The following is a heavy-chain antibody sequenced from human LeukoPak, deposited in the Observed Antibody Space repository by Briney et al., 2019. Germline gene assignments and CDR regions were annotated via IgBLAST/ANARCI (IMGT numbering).Heavy chain of an antibody. CDR3: ARVYDSSGYYYEDY. CDR2: INHSGST. Sequence: SETLSLTCAVYGGSFSGYSWSWIRQPPGKGLEWIGEINHSGSTNYNPSLKSRVTISVDTSKNQFSLRLSSVTAADTAVYYCARVYDSSGYYYEDYWGQGTLVTVSS. CDR1: GGSFSGYS. V-gene: IGHV4-34*01. D-gene: IGHD3-22*01. J-gene: IGHJ4*02.